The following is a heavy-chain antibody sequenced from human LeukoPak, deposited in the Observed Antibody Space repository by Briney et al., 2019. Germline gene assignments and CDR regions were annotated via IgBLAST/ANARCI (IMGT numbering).Heavy chain of an antibody. J-gene: IGHJ6*02. CDR1: GITFSDYY. V-gene: IGHV3-11*01. Sequence: GGSLRLSCAASGITFSDYYMSWIRQAPGKGLEWVSYISSSGSTIYYADSVKGRFTISRDNAKNSLYLQMNSLRAEDTAVYYCARDSPSGHKQQLLENYYYYYGMDVWGQGTTVTVSS. D-gene: IGHD6-13*01. CDR2: ISSSGSTI. CDR3: ARDSPSGHKQQLLENYYYYYGMDV.